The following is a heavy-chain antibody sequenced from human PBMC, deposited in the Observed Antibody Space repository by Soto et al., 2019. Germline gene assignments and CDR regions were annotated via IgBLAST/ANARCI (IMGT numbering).Heavy chain of an antibody. Sequence: GESLKTSCKCSGYSFSSYRISWVRQMPGKGLEWMGRIDPSDSYTNYSPSFQGHVTISADKSISTAYLQWSSLKASDTAMYYCARLAMATRRGYYGLDVWGQGTTVTVSS. CDR1: GYSFSSYR. CDR3: ARLAMATRRGYYGLDV. D-gene: IGHD5-12*01. CDR2: IDPSDSYT. J-gene: IGHJ6*02. V-gene: IGHV5-10-1*01.